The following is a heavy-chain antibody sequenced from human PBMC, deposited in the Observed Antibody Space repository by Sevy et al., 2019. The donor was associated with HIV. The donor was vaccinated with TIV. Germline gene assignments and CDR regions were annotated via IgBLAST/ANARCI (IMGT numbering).Heavy chain of an antibody. D-gene: IGHD5-18*01. V-gene: IGHV4-59*01. J-gene: IGHJ5*02. Sequence: SETLSLTCTVSGGSISSYYWSWIRQPPGKGLEWIGYIYYSESTNYNPSLKSRVTISVDTSKNQFSLKLSSVTAADTAVYYCARDLWGGYSYGGKNENWFDPWGQGTLVTVSS. CDR1: GGSISSYY. CDR2: IYYSEST. CDR3: ARDLWGGYSYGGKNENWFDP.